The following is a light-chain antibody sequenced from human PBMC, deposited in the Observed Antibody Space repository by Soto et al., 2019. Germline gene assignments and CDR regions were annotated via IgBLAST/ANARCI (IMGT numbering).Light chain of an antibody. J-gene: IGKJ3*01. CDR1: QNIDNS. Sequence: DIQMTQSPSSLSASVGDRVTITCRASQNIDNSLNWYQQKAGKAPRLRIYVACSLQSGVPSRFSDSESGTEFTLTISSLQPEDFASYSCQQSYTTAFTFGPGTKVHV. CDR2: VAC. V-gene: IGKV1-39*01. CDR3: QQSYTTAFT.